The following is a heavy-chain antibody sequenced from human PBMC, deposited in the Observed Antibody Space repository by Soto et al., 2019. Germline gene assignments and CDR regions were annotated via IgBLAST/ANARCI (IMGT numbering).Heavy chain of an antibody. CDR3: TRDVYSSSSLYYYYGMDV. D-gene: IGHD6-6*01. Sequence: GGSLRLSCTASGFTFGDYAMSWFRQAPGKGLEWVGFIRSKAYGGTTEYAASVKGRFTISRDDSKSIAYLQMNSLKTEDTAVYYCTRDVYSSSSLYYYYGMDVWGQGTTVTSP. J-gene: IGHJ6*02. CDR2: IRSKAYGGTT. CDR1: GFTFGDYA. V-gene: IGHV3-49*03.